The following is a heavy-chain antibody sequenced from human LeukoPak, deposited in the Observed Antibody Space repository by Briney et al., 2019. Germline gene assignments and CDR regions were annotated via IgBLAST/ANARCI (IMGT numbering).Heavy chain of an antibody. CDR3: ARGHGDYAYYGY. D-gene: IGHD4-17*01. J-gene: IGHJ4*02. V-gene: IGHV1-69*06. CDR1: GGTFSSYA. CDR2: IIPIFGTA. Sequence: SVKVSCKASGGTFSSYAISWVRQAPGQGLEWMGGIIPIFGTANYAQKFQGRVTITADKSTSTAYMELSSLRSEDTGVYYCARGHGDYAYYGYWGQGTLVTVSS.